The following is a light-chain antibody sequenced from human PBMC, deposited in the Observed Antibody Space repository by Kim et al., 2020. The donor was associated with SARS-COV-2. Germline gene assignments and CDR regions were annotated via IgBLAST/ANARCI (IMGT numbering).Light chain of an antibody. J-gene: IGLJ1*01. V-gene: IGLV3-21*04. CDR2: YDS. Sequence: SYELTQPPSVSVAPGKTARITCGGNNIGSKSVHWYQQKPGQAPVLVIYYDSDRPSGIPARFSGSNSGNTATLTISRVEAGDEADYYCPVWDSSSDLPYVF. CDR1: NIGSKS. CDR3: PVWDSSSDLPYV.